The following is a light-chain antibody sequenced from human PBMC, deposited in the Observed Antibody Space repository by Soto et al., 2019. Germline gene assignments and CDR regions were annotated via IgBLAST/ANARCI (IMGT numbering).Light chain of an antibody. CDR2: AAS. CDR3: QQYNTYWT. V-gene: IGKV1-5*01. J-gene: IGKJ1*01. Sequence: DIQMTQSPSTLSASVGDRVTITCRASQSISSRLAWYQQKPGKAPKVLIYAASSLESGVPSRFSGSGSGTEFTLTITSLQPDDFATHYCQQYNTYWTFGQGTKVEIK. CDR1: QSISSR.